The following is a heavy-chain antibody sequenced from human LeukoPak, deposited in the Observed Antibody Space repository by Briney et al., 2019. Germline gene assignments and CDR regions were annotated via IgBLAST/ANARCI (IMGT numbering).Heavy chain of an antibody. D-gene: IGHD5-18*01. CDR2: IYHSGST. CDR3: ARGPDTAMDYHFDY. J-gene: IGHJ4*02. CDR1: GGSISSGGYY. Sequence: PSETLSLTCTVSGGSISSGGYYWSWIRQPPGKGLEWIGYIYHSGSTYYNPSLKSRVTISVDTSKNQFSLKLSSVTAADTAVYYCARGPDTAMDYHFDYWGQGTLVTVSS. V-gene: IGHV4-30-2*05.